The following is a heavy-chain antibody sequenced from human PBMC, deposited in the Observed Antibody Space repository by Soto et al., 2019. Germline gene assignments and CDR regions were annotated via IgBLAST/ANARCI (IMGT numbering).Heavy chain of an antibody. D-gene: IGHD2-21*01. Sequence: PGGSLQLCRQGFGYNFNDYWIGWVRQTPGKGLEWVGNIYPGDSQTIYSPSFQGHVTISADKAISTAYLQWSSLTAPDTAIYYGARRAGCAIANDLWGQGTLVTVSS. CDR3: ARRAGCAIANDL. J-gene: IGHJ5*02. V-gene: IGHV5-51*01. CDR2: IYPGDSQT. CDR1: GYNFNDYW.